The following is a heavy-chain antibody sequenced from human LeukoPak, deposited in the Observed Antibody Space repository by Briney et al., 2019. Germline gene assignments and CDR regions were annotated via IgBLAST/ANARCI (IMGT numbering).Heavy chain of an antibody. CDR1: GGSFSGYY. J-gene: IGHJ4*02. CDR2: INHSGST. CDR3: ARWMYSSGWYGSGEGFDY. V-gene: IGHV4-34*01. Sequence: SETLSLTCAVYGGSFSGYYWSWIRQPPGKGLEWIGEINHSGSTNYNPSLKSRVIISVDTSKNQFSLKLSSVTAADTTVYYCARWMYSSGWYGSGEGFDYWGQGTLVTVSS. D-gene: IGHD6-19*01.